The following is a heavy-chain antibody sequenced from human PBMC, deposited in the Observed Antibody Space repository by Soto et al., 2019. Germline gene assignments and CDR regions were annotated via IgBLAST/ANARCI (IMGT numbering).Heavy chain of an antibody. CDR2: ILYSGSA. D-gene: IGHD2-8*01. CDR3: ARTLYCPDGACLLRRAPFDY. CDR1: GGSIRSGDYY. V-gene: IGHV4-30-4*01. J-gene: IGHJ4*02. Sequence: SETLSLTCTVCGGSIRSGDYYWSWVREPPGKGLEWIGHILYSGSAYYNASLKSRVTMSVDTSKNQFSLKLTSVTAADTGVYFCARTLYCPDGACLLRRAPFDYWGQGTQVTVSS.